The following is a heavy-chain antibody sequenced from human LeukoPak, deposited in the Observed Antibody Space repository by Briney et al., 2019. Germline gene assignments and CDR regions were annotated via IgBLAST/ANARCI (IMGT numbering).Heavy chain of an antibody. CDR1: GFTFSSYA. D-gene: IGHD3-10*01. J-gene: IGHJ4*02. CDR2: ISYDGSNK. CDR3: ARDWDYYYGSGSYGFDY. Sequence: PGGSLRLSCAASGFTFSSYAMHWVRQAPGKGLEWVAVISYDGSNKYYAGSVKGRFTISRDNSKNTLYLQMNSLRAEDTAVYYCARDWDYYYGSGSYGFDYWGQGTLVTVSS. V-gene: IGHV3-30*04.